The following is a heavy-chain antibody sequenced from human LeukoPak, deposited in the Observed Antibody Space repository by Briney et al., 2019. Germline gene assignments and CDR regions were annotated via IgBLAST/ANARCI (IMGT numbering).Heavy chain of an antibody. Sequence: SVKVSCKASGFTFTSSAMQWVRQARGQRVEWIGWFVVGSGNTNYAQKFQERVTITRDMSTSTAYMELSSLRSEDTAVYYCAAVEGWLVRGIYGMDVWGQGTTVTVSS. CDR2: FVVGSGNT. CDR1: GFTFTSSA. J-gene: IGHJ6*02. D-gene: IGHD6-19*01. CDR3: AAVEGWLVRGIYGMDV. V-gene: IGHV1-58*02.